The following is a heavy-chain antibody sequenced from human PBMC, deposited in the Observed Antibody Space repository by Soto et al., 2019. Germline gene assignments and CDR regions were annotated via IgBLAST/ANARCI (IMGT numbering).Heavy chain of an antibody. Sequence: SVKVSCKTSGYTFSNYGITWVRQAPGQGLEWMGGIIPIFGTANYAQKFQGRVTITADESTSTAYMELSSLRSEDTAVYYCARDGRLRFLEWLPSTYYYYGMDVWGQGTTVTVSS. J-gene: IGHJ6*02. CDR2: IIPIFGTA. V-gene: IGHV1-69*13. CDR3: ARDGRLRFLEWLPSTYYYYGMDV. CDR1: GYTFSNYG. D-gene: IGHD3-3*01.